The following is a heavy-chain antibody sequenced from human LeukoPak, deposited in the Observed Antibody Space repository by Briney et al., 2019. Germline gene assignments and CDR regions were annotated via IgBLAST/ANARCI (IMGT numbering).Heavy chain of an antibody. CDR3: ARDNGSGSYLGY. J-gene: IGHJ4*02. CDR1: GFTFSSYE. V-gene: IGHV3-48*03. CDR2: ISSSGSTI. Sequence: GGSLRLSCAASGFTFSSYEMNWVRQAPGKGLEWVSYISSSGSTIYYADSAKGRFTISRDNAKNSLYLQMNSLRAEDTAVYYCARDNGSGSYLGYWGQGTLVTVSS. D-gene: IGHD3-10*01.